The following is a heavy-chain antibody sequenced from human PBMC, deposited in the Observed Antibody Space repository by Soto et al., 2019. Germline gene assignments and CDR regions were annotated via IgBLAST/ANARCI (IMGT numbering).Heavy chain of an antibody. Sequence: ASVKVSCKASGGTFSSYAISWVRQAPGQGLEWMGGIIPIFGTANYAQKFQGRVTITADESTSTAYMELSSLRSEDTAVYYCARDITAEAGTPSFDYWGQGTLVTVSS. D-gene: IGHD6-13*01. CDR1: GGTFSSYA. J-gene: IGHJ4*02. V-gene: IGHV1-69*13. CDR2: IIPIFGTA. CDR3: ARDITAEAGTPSFDY.